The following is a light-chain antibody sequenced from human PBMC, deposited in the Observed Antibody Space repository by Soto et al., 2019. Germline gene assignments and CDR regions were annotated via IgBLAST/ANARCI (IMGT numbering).Light chain of an antibody. Sequence: EIVLTQSPATLALSPGERATLSCRASQSVSSYLAWYQQKPGQAPRLLIYDASNRATGIPARFSGSGSGTDFTLTISRLESEDFAVYYCQQYASSNPFG. J-gene: IGKJ2*01. CDR3: QQYASSNP. V-gene: IGKV3-11*01. CDR2: DAS. CDR1: QSVSSY.